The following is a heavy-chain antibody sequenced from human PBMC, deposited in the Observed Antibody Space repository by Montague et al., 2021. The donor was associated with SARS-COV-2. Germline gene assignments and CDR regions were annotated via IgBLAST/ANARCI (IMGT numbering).Heavy chain of an antibody. CDR1: GGSLSGYY. CDR2: INHSGST. J-gene: IGHJ5*02. V-gene: IGHV4-34*01. D-gene: IGHD3-3*01. CDR3: ARGADYDFWSGFLRYKWFDP. Sequence: SETLSLTCAVYGGSLSGYYWAWIRQTPAKGLEWIGEINHSGSTNYNPSLKSRLTISVDTSKKQFSLKLNSMTAADTAVYYCARGADYDFWSGFLRYKWFDPWGLGTPVPVSS.